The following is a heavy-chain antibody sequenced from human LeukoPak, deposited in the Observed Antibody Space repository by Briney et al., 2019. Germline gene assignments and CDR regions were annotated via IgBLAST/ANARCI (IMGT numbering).Heavy chain of an antibody. J-gene: IGHJ6*04. CDR2: IKSKTDGGTT. D-gene: IGHD5-12*01. Sequence: GGSLRLSCAASGFTFSNAWMSWVRQAPGKGLEWVGRIKSKTDGGTTDYAAPVKGRFTISRDDSKNTLYLQMNSLKTEDTAVYYCTNGGYDSNYYYYGMDVWGKGTTVTVSS. V-gene: IGHV3-15*05. CDR1: GFTFSNAW. CDR3: TNGGYDSNYYYYGMDV.